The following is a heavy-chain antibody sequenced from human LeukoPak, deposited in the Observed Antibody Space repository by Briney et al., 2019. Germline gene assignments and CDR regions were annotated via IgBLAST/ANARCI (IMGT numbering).Heavy chain of an antibody. CDR2: ISSSSSYI. Sequence: GGSLRLSCAASGFSFSSYSMNWVRQAPGKGLEWVSSISSSSSYIYYADLVKGRFTISRDNAKNSLYLQMNSLRAEDTAVYYCARDYPDYFDYWGQGTLVTVSS. D-gene: IGHD3-16*02. V-gene: IGHV3-21*01. J-gene: IGHJ4*02. CDR3: ARDYPDYFDY. CDR1: GFSFSSYS.